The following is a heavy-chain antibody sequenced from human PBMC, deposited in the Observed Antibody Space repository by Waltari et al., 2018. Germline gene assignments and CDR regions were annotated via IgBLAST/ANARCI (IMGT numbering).Heavy chain of an antibody. Sequence: QVQLQESGPGLVKPSETLSLTCAVSGGSISSNYWSWIRQSPGKGLEWIGYIYGCSGSTSYNPSLKSRVTISTDTSNNQFSLKLSSVTAADTAVYYCARHGDGAWDVWGRGVLVTVSS. V-gene: IGHV4-59*08. CDR3: ARHGDGAWDV. CDR2: IYGCSGST. CDR1: GGSISSNY. D-gene: IGHD7-27*01. J-gene: IGHJ4*02.